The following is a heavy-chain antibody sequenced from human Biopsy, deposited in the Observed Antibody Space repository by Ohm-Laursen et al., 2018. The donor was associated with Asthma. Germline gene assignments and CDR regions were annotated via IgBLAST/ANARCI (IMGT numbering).Heavy chain of an antibody. CDR2: INSDNGNT. CDR1: GYMFINYA. Sequence: ASVKVSCKASGYMFINYAMHWVRQAPGQRLEWMGWINSDNGNTKYSQNFQGRVTIIRDTSASTSYMELSSLRSDDTAVLYCAKARRYYYYCDMDVWGQGTTVTVSS. J-gene: IGHJ6*02. D-gene: IGHD6-6*01. V-gene: IGHV1-3*01. CDR3: AKARRYYYYCDMDV.